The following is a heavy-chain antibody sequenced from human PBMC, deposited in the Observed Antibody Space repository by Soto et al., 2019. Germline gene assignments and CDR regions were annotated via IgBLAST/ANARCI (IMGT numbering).Heavy chain of an antibody. J-gene: IGHJ6*02. D-gene: IGHD2-2*01. CDR3: ARGNCSSPNCYSFSGYYGMDV. CDR2: IYRDGST. CDR1: GDSVTSNHFF. V-gene: IGHV4-39*07. Sequence: SETLSLTCTVSGDSVTSNHFFWGWIRRPPGRGLEWIASIYRDGSTYIRPSLKSRVSMSLDTSKNQFSLKLTSVTAADTALYYRARGNCSSPNCYSFSGYYGMDVWGQGTTVTVSS.